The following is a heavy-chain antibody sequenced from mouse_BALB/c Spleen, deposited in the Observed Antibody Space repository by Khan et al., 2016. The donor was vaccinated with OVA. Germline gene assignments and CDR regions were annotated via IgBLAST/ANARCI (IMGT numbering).Heavy chain of an antibody. CDR2: IDPANGDT. CDR3: ALIDYGSEIYFDY. V-gene: IGHV14-3*02. Sequence: EVQLQESGADLVKPGASVRLSCTSSGFNIKDTYMHWVKQRPEQGLEWIGRIDPANGDTKYDPKFQGKATITADTSSNPAYLQLRSLTSEDTAVFYCALIDYGSEIYFDYWGQGPTLTVSS. D-gene: IGHD2-1*01. CDR1: GFNIKDTY. J-gene: IGHJ2*01.